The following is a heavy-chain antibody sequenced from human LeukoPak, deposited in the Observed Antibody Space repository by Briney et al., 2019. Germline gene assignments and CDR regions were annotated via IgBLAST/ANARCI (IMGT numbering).Heavy chain of an antibody. CDR3: AKWGATTNY. J-gene: IGHJ4*02. CDR2: INTDSGGT. CDR1: GYTFTGSY. D-gene: IGHD1-26*01. V-gene: IGHV1-2*02. Sequence: ASVKVSCKASGYTFTGSYIHWVRQAPGQSLEWMGWINTDSGGTHIAQKFQGRVTMTTDTSNSTAYVEVTRLQSDDTAVYYCAKWGATTNYWGQGTLVTVSS.